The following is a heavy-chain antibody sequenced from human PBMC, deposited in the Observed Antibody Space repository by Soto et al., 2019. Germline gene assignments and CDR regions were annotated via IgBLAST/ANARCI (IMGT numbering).Heavy chain of an antibody. CDR3: AKVVPYGSAKGYFEY. D-gene: IGHD2-15*01. CDR2: ISESGDKT. J-gene: IGHJ4*02. V-gene: IGHV3-23*01. Sequence: EVQVLESGGGLVQPGGSLRLSCAASGFTFSSCVMGWVRQAPGKGLEWVSTISESGDKTYYADSVKGRFTLSRDNPKNTLYLLMNSLRAADTAVYYCAKVVPYGSAKGYFEYWGQGTLVTVSS. CDR1: GFTFSSCV.